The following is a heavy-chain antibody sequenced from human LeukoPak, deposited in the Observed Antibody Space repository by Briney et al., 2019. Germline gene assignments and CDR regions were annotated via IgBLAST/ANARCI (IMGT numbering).Heavy chain of an antibody. J-gene: IGHJ6*03. Sequence: SVKVSCKASGGTFSSYAISWVRQAPGQGLEWMGGIIPIFGTANYAQKFQGRVTITADESTSTAYMELSSLRSEDTAVYYCAKARRARTSCYTCYMDVWGKGTTVTVSS. V-gene: IGHV1-69*13. CDR1: GGTFSSYA. CDR2: IIPIFGTA. D-gene: IGHD2-2*02. CDR3: AKARRARTSCYTCYMDV.